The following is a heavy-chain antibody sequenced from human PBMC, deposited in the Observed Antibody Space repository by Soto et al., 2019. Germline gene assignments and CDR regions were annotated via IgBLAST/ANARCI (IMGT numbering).Heavy chain of an antibody. CDR2: ISSSNYI. D-gene: IGHD3-10*01. CDR1: VGAFRVSN. V-gene: IGHV3-21*01. CDR3: TRARSRVRRAFDI. Sequence: GPYLTRSDAGSVGAFRVSNMTRVRPAPGKGLEWDSSISSSNYIYYAASVKARSTISREKAKNPLYLQMNSLRAEDLALYYCTRARSRVRRAFDICGQAKMV. J-gene: IGHJ3*02.